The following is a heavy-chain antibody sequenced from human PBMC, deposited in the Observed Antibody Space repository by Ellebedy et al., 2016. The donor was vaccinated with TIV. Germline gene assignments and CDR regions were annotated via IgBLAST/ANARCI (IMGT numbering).Heavy chain of an antibody. CDR2: IKQDGSEK. D-gene: IGHD2-21*02. CDR3: ATDRGERGLLSFFES. Sequence: GESLKISCAASGFPFSIYWLSWVRQAPGKGLECVANIKQDGSEKSYVDSVKGRFTISRDNAQNTLFLQMNSLRVEDTAVYYCATDRGERGLLSFFESWGQGTPVTVST. J-gene: IGHJ4*02. V-gene: IGHV3-7*01. CDR1: GFPFSIYW.